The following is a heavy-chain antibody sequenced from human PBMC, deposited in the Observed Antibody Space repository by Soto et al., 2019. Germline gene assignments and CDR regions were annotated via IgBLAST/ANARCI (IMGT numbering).Heavy chain of an antibody. V-gene: IGHV3-9*01. Sequence: SLRLSCVGSGFIFDEIAFHWVRQVPGKGLEWVSGISWNGDTIAYADSVKGRFTISRDSAKSSVYLQMNSLRGEDTAFYYCAKSRSGSYYNPLGDWGQGT. CDR3: AKSRSGSYYNPLGD. J-gene: IGHJ4*02. CDR1: GFIFDEIA. D-gene: IGHD3-10*01. CDR2: ISWNGDTI.